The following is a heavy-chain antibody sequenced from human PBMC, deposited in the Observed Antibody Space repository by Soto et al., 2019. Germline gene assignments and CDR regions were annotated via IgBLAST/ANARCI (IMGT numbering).Heavy chain of an antibody. CDR1: GAFISSGNW. Sequence: QVQLQESGPGLVQPSGTLSLTCAVSGAFISSGNWWSWVRQPPGKGLEWIGEIYQSGDPHFHPSLQHRVTISLYTSNNHFSVTLSAVTAVDTAVYYCAINLGGRLFGMDVWGQGTTVTVSS. CDR3: AINLGGRLFGMDV. J-gene: IGHJ6*02. D-gene: IGHD1-26*01. CDR2: IYQSGDP. V-gene: IGHV4-4*02.